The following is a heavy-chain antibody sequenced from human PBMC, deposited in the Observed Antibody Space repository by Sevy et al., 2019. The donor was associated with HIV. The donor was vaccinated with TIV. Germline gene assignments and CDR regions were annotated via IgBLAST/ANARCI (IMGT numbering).Heavy chain of an antibody. CDR1: GGSISSSSYY. Sequence: SETLSLTCTVSGGSISSSSYYWGWIRQPPGKGLEWIGSIYYSGSTYYNPSLKSRVTISVDTSKNQFSLKLSSVTAADTAVYYCARQIVINQWLVILHAFDIWGQGTMVTVSS. CDR2: IYYSGST. CDR3: ARQIVINQWLVILHAFDI. J-gene: IGHJ3*02. D-gene: IGHD6-19*01. V-gene: IGHV4-39*01.